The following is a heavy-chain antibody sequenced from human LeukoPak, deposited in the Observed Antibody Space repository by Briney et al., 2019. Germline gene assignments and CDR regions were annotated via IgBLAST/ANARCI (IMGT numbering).Heavy chain of an antibody. V-gene: IGHV1-46*01. CDR2: INPSGGST. CDR1: GYIFTSYY. Sequence: ASVKVSCKASGYIFTSYYMHWVRQAPGQGLEWMGIINPSGGSTSYAQKFQGRVTMTRDTSTSTVYMELSSLRSGDTAVFYCARGPQWLVPDVDYWGQGTLVTVSS. D-gene: IGHD6-19*01. J-gene: IGHJ4*02. CDR3: ARGPQWLVPDVDY.